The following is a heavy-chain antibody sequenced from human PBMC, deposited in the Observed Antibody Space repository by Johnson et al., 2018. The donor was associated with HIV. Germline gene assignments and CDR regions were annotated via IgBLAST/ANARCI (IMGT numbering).Heavy chain of an antibody. Sequence: QVQLVESGGGVVQPGKSLRLSCAASGFTFSSFAMHWVRQAPGKGLEWVAVISYDGSNKYYADSVKGRFTISRDNSKNTLYLQMNSLRVEDTSVYYCARRSDYFSRDAFDIWGQGTMVTVSS. V-gene: IGHV3-30*04. J-gene: IGHJ3*02. CDR2: ISYDGSNK. D-gene: IGHD3-22*01. CDR1: GFTFSSFA. CDR3: ARRSDYFSRDAFDI.